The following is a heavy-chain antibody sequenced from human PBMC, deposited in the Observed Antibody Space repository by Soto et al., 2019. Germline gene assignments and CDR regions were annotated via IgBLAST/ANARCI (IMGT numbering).Heavy chain of an antibody. CDR1: GFTFSSYD. CDR2: IGTAGDT. Sequence: PGGSLRLSCAASGFTFSSYDMHWVRQATGKGLEWVSAIGTAGDTYYPGSVKGRFTITRENAKNSMYLQMNSLRAEDTAVYYCVGIPSHNNYYYYYGMDVWGQGTTVTVSS. D-gene: IGHD7-27*01. V-gene: IGHV3-13*01. J-gene: IGHJ6*02. CDR3: VGIPSHNNYYYYYGMDV.